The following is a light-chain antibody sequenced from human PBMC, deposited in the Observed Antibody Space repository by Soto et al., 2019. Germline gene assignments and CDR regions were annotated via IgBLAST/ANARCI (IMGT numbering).Light chain of an antibody. CDR2: EVS. Sequence: QSALTQPASVSGSPGQSITISCARNSSDIGGYNYVSWYQQHPGKAPKVMIYEVSNRPSGVSNRLSGSKSGNTASLTISGLQAEDEADYYCSSYTSSSTLYVFGSGTRSPS. CDR3: SSYTSSSTLYV. CDR1: SSDIGGYNY. V-gene: IGLV2-14*01. J-gene: IGLJ1*01.